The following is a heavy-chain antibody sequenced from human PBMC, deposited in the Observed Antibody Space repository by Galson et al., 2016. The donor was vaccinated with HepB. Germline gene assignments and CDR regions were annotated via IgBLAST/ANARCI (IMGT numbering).Heavy chain of an antibody. J-gene: IGHJ4*02. CDR2: IKGDGTQK. CDR1: DFTLSFYW. Sequence: SLRLSCAASDFTLSFYWMGWVRPAPGKGLEWVATIKGDGTQKRYVDSVEGRFTLSRGNAENSMFLQMDSLRVEDTAVYYCARLGGSGWTFDFWGQGTLVTVSS. D-gene: IGHD6-19*01. CDR3: ARLGGSGWTFDF. V-gene: IGHV3-7*01.